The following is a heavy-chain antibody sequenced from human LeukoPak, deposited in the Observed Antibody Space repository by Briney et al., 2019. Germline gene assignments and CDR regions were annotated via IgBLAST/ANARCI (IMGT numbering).Heavy chain of an antibody. D-gene: IGHD6-19*01. CDR3: AREDSSGWSDY. J-gene: IGHJ4*02. V-gene: IGHV3-21*01. Sequence: GSLRLSCAASEFIVSINYMTWVRQAPGKGLEWVSAISGSGGSTYYADSVKGRFTISRDNAKNSLYLQMNSLRAEDTAVYYCAREDSSGWSDYWGQGTLVTVSS. CDR1: EFIVSINY. CDR2: ISGSGGST.